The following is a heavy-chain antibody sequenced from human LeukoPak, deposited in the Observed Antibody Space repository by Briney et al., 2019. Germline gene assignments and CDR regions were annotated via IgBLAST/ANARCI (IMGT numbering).Heavy chain of an antibody. D-gene: IGHD4-17*01. CDR2: INHSGST. CDR1: GGSFSGYY. J-gene: IGHJ6*02. CDR3: AGPTTSLYGMDV. Sequence: TSETLSLTCAVYGGSFSGYYWSWIRQPPGKGLEWIGEINHSGSTNYNPSLKSRVTISVDTSKNQFSLKLSSVTAADTAVYYCAGPTTSLYGMDVWGQGTTVTVSS. V-gene: IGHV4-34*01.